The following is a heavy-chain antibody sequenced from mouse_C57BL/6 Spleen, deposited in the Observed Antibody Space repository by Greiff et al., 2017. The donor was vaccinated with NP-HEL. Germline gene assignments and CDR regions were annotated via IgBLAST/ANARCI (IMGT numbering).Heavy chain of an antibody. Sequence: VQLQQSGGGLVKPGGSLKLSCAASGFTFSDYGMHWVRQAPEKGLEWVAYISSGSSTIYYADTVKGRFTISRDNAKNTLFLQMTSLRSEDTAMYYCARVPNYYGSTSFAYWGQGTLVTVSA. V-gene: IGHV5-17*01. CDR3: ARVPNYYGSTSFAY. CDR1: GFTFSDYG. D-gene: IGHD1-1*01. J-gene: IGHJ3*01. CDR2: ISSGSSTI.